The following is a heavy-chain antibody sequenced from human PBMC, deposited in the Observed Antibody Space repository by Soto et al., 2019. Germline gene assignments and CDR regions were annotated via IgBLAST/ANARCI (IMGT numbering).Heavy chain of an antibody. V-gene: IGHV1-8*01. CDR2: MNPNSGNT. J-gene: IGHJ4*02. CDR1: GYTFTSYD. CDR3: ARGTCSGGGCYSFYFDY. D-gene: IGHD2-15*01. Sequence: ASVKVSCKASGYTFTSYDINWVRQATGQGLEWMGWMNPNSGNTGYAQKFQGRVTMTRNTSASTAYMELSSLRSEDTAVYFCARGTCSGGGCYSFYFDYWGQGTLVTVS.